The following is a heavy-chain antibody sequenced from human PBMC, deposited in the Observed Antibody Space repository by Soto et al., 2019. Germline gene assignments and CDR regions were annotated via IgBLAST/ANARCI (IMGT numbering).Heavy chain of an antibody. CDR2: IVVGSGNT. D-gene: IGHD6-6*01. CDR1: GFTFTSSA. Sequence: SVKVSCKASGFTFTSSAMQWVRQARGQRLEWIGWIVVGSGNTNYAQKFQERVTITRDMSTSTAYMELSSLRSEDTAVYYCGTGSSSSRDWFDPWGQGTLVTVSS. V-gene: IGHV1-58*02. CDR3: GTGSSSSRDWFDP. J-gene: IGHJ5*02.